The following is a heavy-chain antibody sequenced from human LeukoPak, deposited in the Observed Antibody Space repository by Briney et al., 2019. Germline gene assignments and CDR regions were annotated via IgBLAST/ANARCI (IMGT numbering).Heavy chain of an antibody. Sequence: GGSLRLPCAASGFTFSSYSMNWVRQAPGKGLEWVSSISSSSSYIYYADSVKGRFTISRDNAKNSLYLQVNSLRAEDTAVYYCAKPTDKIAAAAPWFDYWGQGTLVTVSS. D-gene: IGHD6-13*01. CDR2: ISSSSSYI. J-gene: IGHJ4*02. CDR1: GFTFSSYS. V-gene: IGHV3-21*01. CDR3: AKPTDKIAAAAPWFDY.